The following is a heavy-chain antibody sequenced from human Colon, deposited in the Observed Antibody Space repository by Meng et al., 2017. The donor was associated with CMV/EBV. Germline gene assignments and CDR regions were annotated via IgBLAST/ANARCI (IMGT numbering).Heavy chain of an antibody. CDR2: IKEDGIEK. CDR3: ARDPFIKAFDI. V-gene: IGHV3-7*01. CDR1: GFTFSNYW. J-gene: IGHJ3*02. Sequence: GESLKISCVASGFTFSNYWMTWLRQAPGRGLELVAHIKEDGIEKYFVGSVKGRFTISRDNAKNSLYLQMNSLRAEDTAVYYCARDPFIKAFDIWGQGTMVTVSS.